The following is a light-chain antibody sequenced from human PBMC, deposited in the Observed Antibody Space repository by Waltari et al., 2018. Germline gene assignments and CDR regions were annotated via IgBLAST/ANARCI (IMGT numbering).Light chain of an antibody. V-gene: IGLV1-40*01. Sequence: QSVLTQPPSVSGAPGQRVTISCTGSSSNIGAGFDVHWYQHLPGKVPKLLILGNTDRPSGVPVRFSGSKSGTSAYLAITGLQAEDEADYYCQSYDSSLSASIFGGGTKLTVL. CDR1: SSNIGAGFD. CDR2: GNT. CDR3: QSYDSSLSASI. J-gene: IGLJ2*01.